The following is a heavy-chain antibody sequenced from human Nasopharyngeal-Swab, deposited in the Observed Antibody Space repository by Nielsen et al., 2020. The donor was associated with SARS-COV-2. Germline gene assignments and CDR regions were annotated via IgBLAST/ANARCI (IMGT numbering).Heavy chain of an antibody. V-gene: IGHV3-23*01. CDR1: GFTFSSYA. CDR2: ISGSGGST. D-gene: IGHD3-9*01. CDR3: AKKLENILRYFDWLLDAFDI. Sequence: GESLKISCAASGFTFSSYAMSWARQAPGKGLEWVSAISGSGGSTYYADSVKGRFTISRDNSKNTLYLQMNSLRAEDTAVYYCAKKLENILRYFDWLLDAFDIWGQGTMVTVSS. J-gene: IGHJ3*02.